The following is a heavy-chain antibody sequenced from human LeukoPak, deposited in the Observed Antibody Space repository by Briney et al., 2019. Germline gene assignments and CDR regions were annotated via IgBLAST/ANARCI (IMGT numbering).Heavy chain of an antibody. CDR1: GGSISSDDHY. Sequence: SQTLSLTCTVSGGSISSDDHYWSWIRQPAGKGLEWIGRIYTSGSTNYNPSLKSRVTMSVDTSKNQFSLKLSSVTAADTAVYYCARDLGSIAARSFDYWGQGTLVTVSS. V-gene: IGHV4-61*02. CDR2: IYTSGST. J-gene: IGHJ4*02. CDR3: ARDLGSIAARSFDY. D-gene: IGHD6-6*01.